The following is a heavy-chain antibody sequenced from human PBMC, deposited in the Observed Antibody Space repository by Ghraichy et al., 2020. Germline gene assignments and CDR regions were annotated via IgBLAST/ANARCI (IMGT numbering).Heavy chain of an antibody. CDR2: ISAYNGNT. Sequence: ASVKVSCKASGYTFTSYGISWVRQAPGQGLEWMGWISAYNGNTNYAQKLQGRVTMTTDTSTSTAYMELRSLRSDDTAVYYCARDLNSGYDLNYFDYWGQGTLVTVSS. V-gene: IGHV1-18*01. J-gene: IGHJ4*02. CDR3: ARDLNSGYDLNYFDY. CDR1: GYTFTSYG. D-gene: IGHD5-12*01.